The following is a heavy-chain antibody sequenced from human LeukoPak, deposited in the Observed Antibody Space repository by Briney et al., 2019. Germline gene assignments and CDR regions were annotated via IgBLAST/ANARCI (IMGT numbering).Heavy chain of an antibody. V-gene: IGHV1-3*01. Sequence: ASVKVSCKASGYTSTSYAMHWVRQAPGQRLEWMGWINAGNGNTKYSQKFQGRVTITRDTSASTAYMELSSLRSEDTAVYYCARILLKYSSSWYDYWGQGTLVTVSS. CDR2: INAGNGNT. CDR3: ARILLKYSSSWYDY. J-gene: IGHJ4*02. D-gene: IGHD6-13*01. CDR1: GYTSTSYA.